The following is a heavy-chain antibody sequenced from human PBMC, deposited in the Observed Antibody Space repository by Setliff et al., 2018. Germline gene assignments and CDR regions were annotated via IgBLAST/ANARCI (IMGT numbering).Heavy chain of an antibody. Sequence: KASETLSLTCTVSGGSMITNDYFWGWIRQPPGTGLEWIGSIYYSGDTYYNPSLKSRATVSVDTSTSQFSLRLTSVTAADSAVYFCARYPRRGNGWYPYYIDVWDKGTTVTVSS. D-gene: IGHD6-19*01. V-gene: IGHV4-39*07. CDR2: IYYSGDT. CDR3: ARYPRRGNGWYPYYIDV. CDR1: GGSMITNDYF. J-gene: IGHJ6*03.